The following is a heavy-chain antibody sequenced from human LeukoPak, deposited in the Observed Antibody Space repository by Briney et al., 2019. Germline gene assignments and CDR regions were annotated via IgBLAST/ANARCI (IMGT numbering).Heavy chain of an antibody. CDR2: IYSGGST. D-gene: IGHD2-2*01. V-gene: IGHV3-53*04. CDR1: GFTVSSNY. Sequence: GGSLRLSCAASGFTVSSNYMSWVRQAPGKGLEWVSVIYSGGSTYYADSVKGRFTISRHNSKNTLYLQMNSLRAEDTAVYYCARAALYCSSTSCYAGWFDPWGQGTLVTVSS. CDR3: ARAALYCSSTSCYAGWFDP. J-gene: IGHJ5*02.